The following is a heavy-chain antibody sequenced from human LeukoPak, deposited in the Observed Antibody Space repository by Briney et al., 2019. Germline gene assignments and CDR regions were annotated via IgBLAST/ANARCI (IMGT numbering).Heavy chain of an antibody. Sequence: SETLSLTCTVSGGSISSYHWSWIRQPPGKRLEWIGSIYGSGNINYNPSLKSRVTISVDTSKNQFSLKLTSVTAADTAVYYCAVGNCPTTSCYPGVAFDIWGQGTMVTVSS. CDR1: GGSISSYH. CDR3: AVGNCPTTSCYPGVAFDI. CDR2: IYGSGNI. D-gene: IGHD2-2*01. V-gene: IGHV4-59*08. J-gene: IGHJ3*02.